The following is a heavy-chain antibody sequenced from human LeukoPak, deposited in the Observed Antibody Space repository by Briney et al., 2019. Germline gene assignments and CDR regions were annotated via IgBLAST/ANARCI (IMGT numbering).Heavy chain of an antibody. CDR2: ISHDGGNK. V-gene: IGHV3-30-3*01. CDR1: GFTFSSYT. CDR3: ARNGGYSYGYDPYYFDY. Sequence: GGSLRLSCAASGFTFSSYTMHWVRQAPDKGLEWVAVISHDGGNKYYADSVKGRFTISRDNSKNTLYLQMNGLRAEETAMYYCARNGGYSYGYDPYYFDYWGQGTLVTVSS. D-gene: IGHD5-18*01. J-gene: IGHJ4*02.